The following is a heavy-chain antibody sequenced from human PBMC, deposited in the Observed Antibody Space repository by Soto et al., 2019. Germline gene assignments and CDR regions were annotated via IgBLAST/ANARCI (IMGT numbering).Heavy chain of an antibody. CDR3: AREVSQYYDFWSGRNYYYYMDV. CDR1: GFTFSSYS. Sequence: GGSLRLSCAASGFTFSSYSMNWVRQAPGKGLEWVSSISSSSSYIYYADSVKGRFTISRDNAKNSLYLQMNSLRAEDTAVYYCAREVSQYYDFWSGRNYYYYMDVWGKGTTVTVSS. V-gene: IGHV3-21*01. J-gene: IGHJ6*03. CDR2: ISSSSSYI. D-gene: IGHD3-3*01.